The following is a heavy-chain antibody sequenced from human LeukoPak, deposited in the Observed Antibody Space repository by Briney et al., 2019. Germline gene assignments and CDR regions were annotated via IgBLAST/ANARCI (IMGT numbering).Heavy chain of an antibody. CDR1: GGSFNGYY. CDR2: IIHSRRT. Sequence: SETLSLTCAVYGGSFNGYYWSWIRQPPGKGLEWIGEIIHSRRTSYNPSLKGRVTISIDTSKHQFSLNLSSVTAADTAMYYCASRERWGQGTLVTVSS. CDR3: ASRER. J-gene: IGHJ4*02. V-gene: IGHV4-34*12.